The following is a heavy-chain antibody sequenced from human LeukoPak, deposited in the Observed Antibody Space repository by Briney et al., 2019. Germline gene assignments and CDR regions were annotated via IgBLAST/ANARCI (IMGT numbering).Heavy chain of an antibody. J-gene: IGHJ4*02. D-gene: IGHD3-10*01. CDR3: ARARANYYGSGSYLDY. CDR2: IYYSGST. CDR1: GGSISSYY. V-gene: IGHV4-59*01. Sequence: SETLSLTCTVSGGSISSYYWSWIRQPPGKGLEWIGYIYYSGSTNYNPSLKSQVTISVDTSKNQFSLKLSSVTAADTAVYYCARARANYYGSGSYLDYWGQGTLVTVSS.